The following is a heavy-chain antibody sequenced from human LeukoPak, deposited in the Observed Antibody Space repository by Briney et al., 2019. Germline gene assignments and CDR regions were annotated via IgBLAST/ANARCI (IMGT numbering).Heavy chain of an antibody. CDR2: IKSKRDGGTT. J-gene: IGHJ4*02. V-gene: IGHV3-15*01. CDR1: GFAFSNGW. CDR3: TTEYYYDSSGLFDY. D-gene: IGHD3-22*01. Sequence: GGSLRLSCAVSGFAFSNGWMSWVRQAPGKGLEWVGRIKSKRDGGTTDYAAPVNGRFTISRDDSKNTLYLQMNSLKTEDTAVYYCTTEYYYDSSGLFDYWGQGTLVTVSS.